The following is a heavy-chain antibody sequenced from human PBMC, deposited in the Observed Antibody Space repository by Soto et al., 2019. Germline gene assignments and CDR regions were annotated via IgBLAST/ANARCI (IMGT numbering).Heavy chain of an antibody. Sequence: SVKVSCKASGFTFTSSAVQWVRQARGQRLEWMGWIVVGSGNTNYAQKFQERVTITRDMSTSTAYMELSSLRSEDTAVYYCAAVSPVGATSSYNWFDPWGQGTLVTVSS. CDR3: AAVSPVGATSSYNWFDP. CDR2: IVVGSGNT. CDR1: GFTFTSSA. D-gene: IGHD1-26*01. V-gene: IGHV1-58*01. J-gene: IGHJ5*02.